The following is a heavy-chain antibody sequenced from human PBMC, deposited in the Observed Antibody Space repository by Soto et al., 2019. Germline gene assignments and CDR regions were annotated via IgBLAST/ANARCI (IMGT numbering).Heavy chain of an antibody. Sequence: HWVRQAPGKGLEWVAVIWYDGSNKYYADSVKGRFTISRDNSKNTLYLQMNSLRAEDTAVYYCARGAGFAGSGYYYFDYWGQGTLVTVSS. V-gene: IGHV3-33*01. D-gene: IGHD3-3*01. J-gene: IGHJ4*02. CDR2: IWYDGSNK. CDR3: ARGAGFAGSGYYYFDY.